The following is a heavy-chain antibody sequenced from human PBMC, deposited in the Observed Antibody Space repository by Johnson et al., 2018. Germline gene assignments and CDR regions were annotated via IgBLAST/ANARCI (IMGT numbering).Heavy chain of an antibody. CDR3: ARPGIAAAGNGAFDI. D-gene: IGHD6-13*01. J-gene: IGHJ3*02. CDR2: MYYRGSI. Sequence: QVQLQESGPGLVKPSETLSLTCTVSGGSISSSNYYWGWIRQPPGKGLEWIGSMYYRGSIDYNPSLKSRVIISIDTSRNQISLKLSAVTAADTAVYYCARPGIAAAGNGAFDIWGQGTMVIVSS. CDR1: GGSISSSNYY. V-gene: IGHV4-39*07.